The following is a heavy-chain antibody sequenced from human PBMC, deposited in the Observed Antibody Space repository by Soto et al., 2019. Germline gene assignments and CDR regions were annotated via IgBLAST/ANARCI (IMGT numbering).Heavy chain of an antibody. J-gene: IGHJ4*02. D-gene: IGHD7-27*01. CDR3: ARGWGRIFDY. CDR2: INHSGGA. V-gene: IGHV4-34*01. Sequence: QVQLQQWGAGLLKPSETLSLTCAVYGGSFSGYYWNWIRQPPGKGLEWIGEINHSGGANYNPSLKSRVTISVDTSKNQFSLKLSSVTAADPAVYYCARGWGRIFDYWGQGTLVTVSS. CDR1: GGSFSGYY.